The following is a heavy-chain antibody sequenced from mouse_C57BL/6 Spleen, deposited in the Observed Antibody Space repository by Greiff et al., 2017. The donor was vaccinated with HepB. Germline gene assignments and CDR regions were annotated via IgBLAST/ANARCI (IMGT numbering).Heavy chain of an antibody. D-gene: IGHD4-1*01. V-gene: IGHV1-15*01. CDR2: IDPETGGT. CDR3: TINWDGFWFAY. J-gene: IGHJ3*01. CDR1: GYTFTDYE. Sequence: QLQQSGAELVRPGASVTLSCKASGYTFTDYEMHWVKQTPVHGLEWIGAIDPETGGTAYNQKFKGKAILTADKSSSTAYMELRSLTSEDSAVYYCTINWDGFWFAYWGQGTLVTVSA.